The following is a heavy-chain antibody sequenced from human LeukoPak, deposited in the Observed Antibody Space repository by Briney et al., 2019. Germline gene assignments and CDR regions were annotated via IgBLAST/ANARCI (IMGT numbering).Heavy chain of an antibody. J-gene: IGHJ3*02. CDR3: ARAIIVGATGAFDI. CDR1: NYSIGSDSY. V-gene: IGHV4-38-2*01. D-gene: IGHD1-26*01. Sequence: SETLSLTCGVSNYSIGSDSYWGWIRQPPGKGLEWIGSIYHSGSTYYNPSLKSRVTISVDTSKNQFSLKLSSVTAADTAVYYCARAIIVGATGAFDIWGQGTMVTVSS. CDR2: IYHSGST.